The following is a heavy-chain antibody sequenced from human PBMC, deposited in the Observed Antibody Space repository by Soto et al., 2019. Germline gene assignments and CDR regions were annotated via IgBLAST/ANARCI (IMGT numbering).Heavy chain of an antibody. CDR3: ARTPLL. Sequence: QVQLQESGPGLVKPSQTMSLTCTVSGGSISSGXXXXXXXRQHPGKGLEWIGYIYYSGSTYYNPSLKSRVTISVDTSKNQFSLKLSSVTAADTAVYYCARTPLLWGQGTLVTVSS. D-gene: IGHD1-26*01. J-gene: IGHJ4*02. CDR2: IYYSGST. CDR1: GGSISSGXXX. V-gene: IGHV4-31*03.